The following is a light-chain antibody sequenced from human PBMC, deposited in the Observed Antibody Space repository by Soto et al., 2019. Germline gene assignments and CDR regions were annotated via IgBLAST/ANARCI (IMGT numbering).Light chain of an antibody. CDR3: QSYDSGLSGHWV. CDR1: SSNLGAGYD. CDR2: DNT. V-gene: IGLV1-40*01. J-gene: IGLJ3*02. Sequence: QSVLTQPPSMSGAPGQRVTMSCTGSSSNLGAGYDVHWYQRLTGAAPKLLIYDNTHRPSGVPNRFSGSKSGTSASLAITGLQAEDEADYYCQSYDSGLSGHWVFGGGTKLTVL.